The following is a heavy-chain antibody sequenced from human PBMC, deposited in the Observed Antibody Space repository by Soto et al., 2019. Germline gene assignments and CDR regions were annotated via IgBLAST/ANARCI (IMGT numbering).Heavy chain of an antibody. CDR2: IIPILGIA. CDR3: AKGSRAALPSNAPPNNWFDP. V-gene: IGHV1-69*02. CDR1: GGTFSSYT. J-gene: IGHJ5*02. D-gene: IGHD6-6*01. Sequence: GASVKVSCKASGGTFSSYTISWVRQAPGQGLEWMGRIIPILGIANYAQKFQGRVTITADKSKNTLFLQMNTLRAEDTAVYYCAKGSRAALPSNAPPNNWFDPWGQGTLVTVSS.